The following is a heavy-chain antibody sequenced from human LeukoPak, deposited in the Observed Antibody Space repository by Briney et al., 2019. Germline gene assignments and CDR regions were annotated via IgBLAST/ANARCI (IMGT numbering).Heavy chain of an antibody. Sequence: GGSLRLSYAASGFTFSSYGMHWVRQAPGKGLEWVAVISYDGSNKYYADSVKGRFTISRDNSKNTLYLQMNSLRAEDTAVYYCAKDVRQWELPQFDYWGQGTLVTVSS. CDR1: GFTFSSYG. J-gene: IGHJ4*02. D-gene: IGHD1-26*01. V-gene: IGHV3-30*18. CDR3: AKDVRQWELPQFDY. CDR2: ISYDGSNK.